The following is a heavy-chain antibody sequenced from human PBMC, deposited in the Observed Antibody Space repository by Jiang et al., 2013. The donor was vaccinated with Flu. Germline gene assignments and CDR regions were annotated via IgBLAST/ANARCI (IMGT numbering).Heavy chain of an antibody. V-gene: IGHV4-34*01. J-gene: IGHJ6*02. Sequence: LLKPSETLSLTCAVYGGSFSGYYWSWIRQPPGKGLEWIGEINHSGSTNYNPSLKSRVTISVDTSKNQFSLKLSSVTAADTAVYYCARVFRTTVTTTTANYYYGMDVWGQGTTVTVSS. CDR1: GGSFSGYY. CDR3: ARVFRTTVTTTTANYYYGMDV. D-gene: IGHD4-17*01. CDR2: INHSGST.